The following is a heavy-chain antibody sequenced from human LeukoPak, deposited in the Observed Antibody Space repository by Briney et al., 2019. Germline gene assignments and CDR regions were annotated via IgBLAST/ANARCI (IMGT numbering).Heavy chain of an antibody. J-gene: IGHJ3*02. Sequence: GGSLRLSCAASGFTFSSYWMSWVRQAPGKGLEWVANIKQDGSEKYYVDSAKGRFTISRDNAKNSLYLQMNSLRAEDTAVYYCARDGSYSSSWYGAFDIWGQGTMVTVSS. CDR3: ARDGSYSSSWYGAFDI. CDR1: GFTFSSYW. CDR2: IKQDGSEK. V-gene: IGHV3-7*01. D-gene: IGHD6-13*01.